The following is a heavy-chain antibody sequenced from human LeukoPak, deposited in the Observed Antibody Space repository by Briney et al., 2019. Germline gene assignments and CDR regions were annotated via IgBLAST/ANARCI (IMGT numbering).Heavy chain of an antibody. V-gene: IGHV4-34*01. CDR3: ARGPRDRYCSGGSCYSIRLTDVFDY. CDR2: INHSGST. J-gene: IGHJ4*02. Sequence: SETLSLTCAVYGGSFSGYYWSWIRPPPGKGLEWIGEINHSGSTNYNPSLKSRVTISVDTSKNQFSLKLSSVTAADTAVYYCARGPRDRYCSGGSCYSIRLTDVFDYWGQGTLVTVSS. CDR1: GGSFSGYY. D-gene: IGHD2-15*01.